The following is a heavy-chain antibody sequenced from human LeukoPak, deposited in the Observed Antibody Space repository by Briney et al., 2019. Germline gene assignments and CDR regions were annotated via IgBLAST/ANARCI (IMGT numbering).Heavy chain of an antibody. Sequence: PGGSLRLSCAASGFTFSSYAMSWVRQGPGKGLVWVSRINSDGSSTSYADSVKGRFTISRDNAKNTLYLQMNSLRAEDTAVYYCATVQPPPGSYEYYYDSSGYYPSDYWGQGTLVTVSS. CDR3: ATVQPPPGSYEYYYDSSGYYPSDY. V-gene: IGHV3-74*01. D-gene: IGHD3-22*01. CDR1: GFTFSSYA. J-gene: IGHJ4*02. CDR2: INSDGSST.